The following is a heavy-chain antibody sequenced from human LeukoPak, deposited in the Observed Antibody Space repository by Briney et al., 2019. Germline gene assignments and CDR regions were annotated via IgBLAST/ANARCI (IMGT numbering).Heavy chain of an antibody. V-gene: IGHV4-4*02. J-gene: IGHJ4*02. CDR3: ARGSTVVRGVRGYYFDY. CDR2: IYHSGST. D-gene: IGHD3-10*01. Sequence: SGTLSLTCAVSGGSISSSNWWSWVRQPPGKGLEWIGEIYHSGSTNYNPSLKSRVTISVDKSKNQFSLKLSSVTAADTAVYYCARGSTVVRGVRGYYFDYWGQGTLVTVSS. CDR1: GGSISSSNW.